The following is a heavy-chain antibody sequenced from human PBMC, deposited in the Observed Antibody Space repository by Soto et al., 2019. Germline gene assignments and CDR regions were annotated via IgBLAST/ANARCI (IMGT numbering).Heavy chain of an antibody. D-gene: IGHD1-26*01. J-gene: IGHJ6*02. CDR1: GYTFTSYG. CDR2: ISAYNGNT. V-gene: IGHV1-18*01. Sequence: ASVKVSCKASGYTFTSYGISWVRQAPGQGLEWMGWISAYNGNTNYAQKLQGRVTMTTDTSTSTAYMELRSLRSDDTAVYYCARDWWYSGSYYRSYYYYYYGMDVWGQGTTVTVSS. CDR3: ARDWWYSGSYYRSYYYYYYGMDV.